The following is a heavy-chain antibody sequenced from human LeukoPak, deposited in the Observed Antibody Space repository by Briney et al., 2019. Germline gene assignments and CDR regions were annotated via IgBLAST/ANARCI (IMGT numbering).Heavy chain of an antibody. CDR3: ARARNYYDSSGYYSESFDY. CDR2: ISSSSSYI. D-gene: IGHD3-22*01. CDR1: GFTFSSYS. J-gene: IGHJ4*02. Sequence: GGSLRLSCAASGFTFSSYSMNWVRQAPGKGLEWVSSISSSSSYIYYADSVKGRFTISRDNAKNSLYLQMNSLRAEDTAVYYCARARNYYDSSGYYSESFDYWGQGTLVTVSS. V-gene: IGHV3-21*04.